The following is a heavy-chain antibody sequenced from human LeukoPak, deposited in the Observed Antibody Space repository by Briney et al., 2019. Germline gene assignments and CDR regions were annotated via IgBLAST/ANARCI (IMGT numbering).Heavy chain of an antibody. J-gene: IGHJ4*02. CDR1: GFTFSSSA. CDR2: IVVGSGNT. D-gene: IGHD6-13*01. CDR3: AADPVTASGSSWYYFDY. Sequence: ASVKVSCKASGFTFSSSAMQWVRQARGQRLEWIGWIVVGSGNTSYAQKFQERVTITRDMSTSTAYMELSSLRSEDTAVYYCAADPVTASGSSWYYFDYWGQGTLVTVSS. V-gene: IGHV1-58*02.